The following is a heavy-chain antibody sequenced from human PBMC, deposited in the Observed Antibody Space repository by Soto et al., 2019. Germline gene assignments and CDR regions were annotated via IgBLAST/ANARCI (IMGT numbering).Heavy chain of an antibody. Sequence: SSETLSLTCTVSGGSITSSSYYWGWIRQPPGKGLEWIGYIYYSGSTNYNPSLKSRVTILVDTSKNQFSLKLSSVTAADTAVYYCARGPGGDFDYWGQGTLVTVSS. J-gene: IGHJ4*02. V-gene: IGHV4-61*05. CDR2: IYYSGST. D-gene: IGHD2-21*01. CDR3: ARGPGGDFDY. CDR1: GGSITSSSYY.